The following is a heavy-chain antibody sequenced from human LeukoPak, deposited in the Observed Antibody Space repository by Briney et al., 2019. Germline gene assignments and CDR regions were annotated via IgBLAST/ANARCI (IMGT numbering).Heavy chain of an antibody. Sequence: GGSMTLSCAASGFTLSSHAMHWDRPAPDKGLEWVAVISYDGTQKYCADSVKGRFTISRDNTKNTVYLQMNSLRAGDTAFYYCARDTAMFTGYLDYWGQGTLLSVSS. V-gene: IGHV3-30-3*01. D-gene: IGHD5-18*01. CDR3: ARDTAMFTGYLDY. CDR1: GFTLSSHA. J-gene: IGHJ4*02. CDR2: ISYDGTQK.